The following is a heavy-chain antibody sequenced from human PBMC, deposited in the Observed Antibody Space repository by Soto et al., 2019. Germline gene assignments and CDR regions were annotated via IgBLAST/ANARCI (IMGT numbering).Heavy chain of an antibody. D-gene: IGHD6-13*01. V-gene: IGHV3-53*04. CDR3: ARGPGAAAGYPDGMDV. Sequence: EVQLVESGGGLVQPGGSLRLSCAASGVTVSSNYMSWVRQAPGKGLEWVSVIYSGGSTYYADSVKGRFTISRHNSNNPLYLQMNSLRAEDTAVYYCARGPGAAAGYPDGMDVWGQGTTFTVSS. CDR1: GVTVSSNY. J-gene: IGHJ6*02. CDR2: IYSGGST.